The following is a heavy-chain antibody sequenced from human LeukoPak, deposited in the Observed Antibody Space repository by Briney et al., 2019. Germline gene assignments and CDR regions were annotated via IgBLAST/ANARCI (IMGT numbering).Heavy chain of an antibody. Sequence: GGSLRLSCAASGFTFSSYEMNWVRQAPGKGLEWVSYISSSGSTIYYADSVKGRFTISRDNAKNSLYLQMNSLRAEDTAVYYCAREGRYYYDSSGAPPDYWGQGTLVTVSS. CDR1: GFTFSSYE. V-gene: IGHV3-48*03. CDR3: AREGRYYYDSSGAPPDY. J-gene: IGHJ4*02. CDR2: ISSSGSTI. D-gene: IGHD3-22*01.